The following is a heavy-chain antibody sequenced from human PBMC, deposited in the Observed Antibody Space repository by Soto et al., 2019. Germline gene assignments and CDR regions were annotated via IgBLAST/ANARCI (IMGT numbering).Heavy chain of an antibody. J-gene: IGHJ3*02. D-gene: IGHD2-21*01. CDR1: GGSLTDHY. CDR3: ARGNDWKSSTFDI. V-gene: IGHV4-59*11. CDR2: VYYSGAT. Sequence: QVQLQESGPGLVKPSETLSLTCTVAGGSLTDHYWNWFRQSPGRGLQWIGYVYYSGATSYNPSLTTRVNLTVDTSKNQFAQKLRSVTAADTAVDFCARGNDWKSSTFDIWGQGTMVSVS.